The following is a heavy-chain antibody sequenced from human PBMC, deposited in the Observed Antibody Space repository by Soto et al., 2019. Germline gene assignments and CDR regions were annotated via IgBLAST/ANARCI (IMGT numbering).Heavy chain of an antibody. Sequence: PWGSLRLSCAASGFTFSSYSMNWVRQAPGKGLEWVSYISSSSSTIYYADSVKGRFTISRDNAKNSLYLQMNSLRAEDTAVYYCARGPIYCGGDCYSSWIDPWGQGTLVTVSS. V-gene: IGHV3-48*01. CDR1: GFTFSSYS. CDR2: ISSSSSTI. J-gene: IGHJ5*02. CDR3: ARGPIYCGGDCYSSWIDP. D-gene: IGHD2-21*02.